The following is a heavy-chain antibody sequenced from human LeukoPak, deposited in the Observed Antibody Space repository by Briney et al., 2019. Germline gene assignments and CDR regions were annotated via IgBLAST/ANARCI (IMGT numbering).Heavy chain of an antibody. V-gene: IGHV4-4*02. Sequence: SGTLSLTCAVSGGSISSNTWWSWVRQPPGKGLEWIGEIYHSGSTNYNPSLKSRVTISVDTSKNQFSLKLSSVTAADTAVYYCARGRASDWYFDLWGRGTLVTVSS. CDR1: GGSISSNTW. CDR3: ARGRASDWYFDL. CDR2: IYHSGST. J-gene: IGHJ2*01.